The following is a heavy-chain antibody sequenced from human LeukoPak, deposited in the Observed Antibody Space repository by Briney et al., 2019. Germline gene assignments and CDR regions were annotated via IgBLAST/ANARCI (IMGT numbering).Heavy chain of an antibody. D-gene: IGHD3-16*01. J-gene: IGHJ4*02. CDR1: GFTFSSYA. V-gene: IGHV3-23*01. Sequence: GGSLRLSCAASGFTFSSYAMSWVRQAPGKGLEWDSAISGSGGSTYYADSVKGRFTISRDNSRDTLYLQMNSLRAEDTAVYYCAKGYYDYAWGSYYFDYWGQGTLVTVSS. CDR2: ISGSGGST. CDR3: AKGYYDYAWGSYYFDY.